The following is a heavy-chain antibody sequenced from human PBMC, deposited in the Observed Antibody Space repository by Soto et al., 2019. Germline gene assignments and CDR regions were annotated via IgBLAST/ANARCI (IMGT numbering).Heavy chain of an antibody. CDR3: AREPQGGTTEFEFWGGYQDWFEV. CDR2: ISYDGSNK. J-gene: IGHJ5*02. CDR1: GFTFSSYA. V-gene: IGHV3-30-3*01. D-gene: IGHD3-3*01. Sequence: SLRLPCAASGFTFSSYALHWLRQAPGKGLEWVAVISYDGSNKSYAGSVKGQSTIWGGNAKKAVYPQMDSLRVDYAAVYYGAREPQGGTTEFEFWGGYQDWFEVWREGTLVTVGS.